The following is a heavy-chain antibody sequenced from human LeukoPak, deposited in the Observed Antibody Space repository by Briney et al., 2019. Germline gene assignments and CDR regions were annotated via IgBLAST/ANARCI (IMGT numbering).Heavy chain of an antibody. Sequence: PTGGSLGFSGAALGFTFSDHHMAWVGQAPGKGRGWVGGIGNKVNSYTTDYAAFVKGRFTISRDDSKNSLYLQMNSLKTEDTAVYYRSRLYYYGSGSYFDYWGQGTLVTVSS. CDR3: SRLYYYGSGSYFDY. J-gene: IGHJ4*02. CDR1: GFTFSDHH. CDR2: IGNKVNSYTT. D-gene: IGHD3-10*01. V-gene: IGHV3-72*01.